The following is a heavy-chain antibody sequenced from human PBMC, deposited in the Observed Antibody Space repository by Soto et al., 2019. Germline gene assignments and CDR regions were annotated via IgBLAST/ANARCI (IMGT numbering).Heavy chain of an antibody. D-gene: IGHD5-18*01. CDR3: ARRYGYSFDY. Sequence: SETLSLTCTVSGGSMNNFYWSWIRQPPGKGLEWIGYVSYSDSSNYNPSLKSRVTISVDTSKNQLSLKLSSVTAADTAVYYCARRYGYSFDYWGQGTLVT. V-gene: IGHV4-59*08. J-gene: IGHJ4*02. CDR1: GGSMNNFY. CDR2: VSYSDSS.